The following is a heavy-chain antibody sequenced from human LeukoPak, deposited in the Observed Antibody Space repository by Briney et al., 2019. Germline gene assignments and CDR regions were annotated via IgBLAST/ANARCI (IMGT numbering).Heavy chain of an antibody. Sequence: SETLSLTCTVSGGSISSGGYYWSWIRQHPGKGLEWIGYIYHSGSTYYNPSLKSRVTISVDTSKNQFSLKLSSVTAADTAVYYCARPLTGYSYFDYWGQGTLVTVSS. CDR1: GGSISSGGYY. D-gene: IGHD3-9*01. V-gene: IGHV4-31*03. CDR2: IYHSGST. J-gene: IGHJ4*02. CDR3: ARPLTGYSYFDY.